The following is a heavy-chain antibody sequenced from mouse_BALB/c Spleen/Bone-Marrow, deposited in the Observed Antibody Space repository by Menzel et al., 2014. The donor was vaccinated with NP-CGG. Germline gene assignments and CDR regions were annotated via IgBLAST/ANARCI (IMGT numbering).Heavy chain of an antibody. CDR2: INPYNGDT. CDR1: GYSFTGYF. J-gene: IGHJ1*01. Sequence: EVKLMESGPELVKPGASVKISCKASGYSFTGYFMNWVMQSHGKSLEWIGRINPYNGDTFYNQKFKGKATLTVDKSSSTAHMELRSLASEDSAVYYCTRVTTDWYFDVGGAGTTVTVSS. CDR3: TRVTTDWYFDV. D-gene: IGHD1-1*01. V-gene: IGHV1-20*02.